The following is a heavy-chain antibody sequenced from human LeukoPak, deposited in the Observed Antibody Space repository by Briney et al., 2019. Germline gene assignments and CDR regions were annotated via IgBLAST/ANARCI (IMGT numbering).Heavy chain of an antibody. D-gene: IGHD3-22*01. CDR3: ARDARGVYDSSGFYD. CDR1: GFTFSSYG. Sequence: GGSLRLSCAASGFTFSSYGMHWVRQAPGKGLEWVAFIRYDGSNKYYADSVKGRFTISRDNSKNTLYLQMNSLRAEDTAVYYCARDARGVYDSSGFYDWGQGTLVTVSS. CDR2: IRYDGSNK. V-gene: IGHV3-30*02. J-gene: IGHJ4*02.